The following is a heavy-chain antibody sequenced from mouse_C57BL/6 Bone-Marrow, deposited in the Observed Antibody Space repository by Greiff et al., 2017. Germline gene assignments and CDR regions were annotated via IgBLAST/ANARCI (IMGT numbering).Heavy chain of an antibody. Sequence: VQLQQSGAELARPGASVKLSCKASGYTFTSYGISWVKQRTGQGLEWIGEIYPRSGNTYYNEKFKGKATLTADKSSSTAYMELRSLTSEDSAVYFCARNDGYYRGYAMDYWGQGTSVTGSS. D-gene: IGHD2-3*01. CDR2: IYPRSGNT. V-gene: IGHV1-81*01. J-gene: IGHJ4*01. CDR1: GYTFTSYG. CDR3: ARNDGYYRGYAMDY.